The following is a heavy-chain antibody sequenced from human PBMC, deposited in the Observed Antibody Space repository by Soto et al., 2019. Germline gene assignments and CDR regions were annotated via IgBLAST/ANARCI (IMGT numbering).Heavy chain of an antibody. V-gene: IGHV1-69*13. CDR2: IMPHDDAA. CDR3: AKGSYDDASSAYDNTGFYYNYFGLDV. Sequence: GASGKTCWKSSAVPSDNYAISWVPQAPGQGFEGLEGIMPHDDAANYAQKFQGRVTIAGDESAGTAYMELSRLTSEDTAVYYCAKGSYDDASSAYDNTGFYYNYFGLDVWGQGTTVTVSS. J-gene: IGHJ6*02. D-gene: IGHD3-10*01. CDR1: AVPSDNYA.